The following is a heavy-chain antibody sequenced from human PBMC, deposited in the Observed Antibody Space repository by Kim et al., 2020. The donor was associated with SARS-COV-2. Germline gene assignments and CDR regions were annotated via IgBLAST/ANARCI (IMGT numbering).Heavy chain of an antibody. CDR2: ISYDGSTK. Sequence: GGSLRLSCAASGFTFSSYGMHWVRQAPGKGLEWVAVISYDGSTKYYADSVKGRFTISRDNSKNTLYLQMNSLRAEDTAVYYCANSPVVWGTFDYWGQGTLVTVSS. J-gene: IGHJ4*02. CDR3: ANSPVVWGTFDY. D-gene: IGHD3-16*01. V-gene: IGHV3-30*18. CDR1: GFTFSSYG.